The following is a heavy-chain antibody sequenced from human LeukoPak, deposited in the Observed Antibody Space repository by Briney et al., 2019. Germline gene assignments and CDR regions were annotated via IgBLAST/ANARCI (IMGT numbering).Heavy chain of an antibody. CDR3: ASQYYYGSENWFDP. CDR1: GGSISSYY. J-gene: IGHJ5*02. V-gene: IGHV4-4*07. CDR2: IYTSGST. Sequence: PSETLSLTCTVSGGSISSYYWSWIRQPAGKGLEWIGRIYTSGSTNYNPSLKSRVTMSVDTSKNQFSLKLSSVTAADTAVYYCASQYYYGSENWFDPWGQGTLVTLSS. D-gene: IGHD3-10*01.